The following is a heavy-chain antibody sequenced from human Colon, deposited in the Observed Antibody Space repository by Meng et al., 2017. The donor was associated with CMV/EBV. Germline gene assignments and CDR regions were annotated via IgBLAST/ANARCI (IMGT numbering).Heavy chain of an antibody. J-gene: IGHJ4*02. CDR2: INWDGGRT. CDR3: AKESMDYALDY. V-gene: IGHV3-43*01. Sequence: GESLKISCAASGFTFDDYTMHWVRQVPGKGLEWVSLINWDGGRTYYSDSVKGRFTISRDNSQDFLYLQRTTLRTDDTALYYWAKESMDYALDYWCQGTLVTVSS. CDR1: GFTFDDYT. D-gene: IGHD2-2*01.